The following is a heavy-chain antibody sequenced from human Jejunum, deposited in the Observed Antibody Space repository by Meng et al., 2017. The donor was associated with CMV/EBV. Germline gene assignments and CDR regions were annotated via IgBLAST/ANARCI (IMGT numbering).Heavy chain of an antibody. CDR2: ISYSGST. CDR3: ARVGQEAFDI. CDR1: DKSISSYY. Sequence: LTCTVSDKSISSYYWSWIRQPPGKGLEWVGFISYSGSTNYNPSLKSRVTISLDTSKNQFSLKLTSVTAADTAVYYCARVGQEAFDIWGQGTMVTVSS. J-gene: IGHJ3*02. V-gene: IGHV4-59*01.